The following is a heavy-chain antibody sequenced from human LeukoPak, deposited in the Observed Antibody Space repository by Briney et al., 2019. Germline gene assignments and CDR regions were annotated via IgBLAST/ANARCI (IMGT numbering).Heavy chain of an antibody. J-gene: IGHJ4*02. D-gene: IGHD5-24*01. Sequence: GGSLRLSSAASGFTVSDYSMSWVRQAPGKGLEWVSAISGSGSYTDYADSVKGRFTISKDNSKNTLYMRMSSLKASDTAMYYCARRRDGYNWVDYWGQGTLVTVSS. CDR3: ARRRDGYNWVDY. CDR1: GFTVSDYS. V-gene: IGHV3-23*01. CDR2: ISGSGSYT.